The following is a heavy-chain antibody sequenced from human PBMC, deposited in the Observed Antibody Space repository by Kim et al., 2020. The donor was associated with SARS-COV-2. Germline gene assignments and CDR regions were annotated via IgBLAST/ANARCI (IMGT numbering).Heavy chain of an antibody. Sequence: ASVKVSCKASRYTFTGYYMHWVRQAPGQGLEWMGWINPNSGGTNYAQKFQGRVTMTRDTSISTAYMELSRLRSDDTAVYYCARGDESSGYYFIPFSAFDIWGQGTMVTVSS. CDR3: ARGDESSGYYFIPFSAFDI. J-gene: IGHJ3*02. V-gene: IGHV1-2*02. CDR1: RYTFTGYY. CDR2: INPNSGGT. D-gene: IGHD3-22*01.